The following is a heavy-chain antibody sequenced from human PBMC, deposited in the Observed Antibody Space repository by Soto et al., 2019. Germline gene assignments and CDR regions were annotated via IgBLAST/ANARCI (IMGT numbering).Heavy chain of an antibody. CDR3: ARDLKGSSGLGFDY. D-gene: IGHD3-22*01. J-gene: IGHJ4*02. Sequence: PGGSMRLSCAASGFTFSSYSMNWVRQAPGKGLEWVSDIRYNGSNKYYADSVKGRFTISRDNSKNTLYLQMNSLRAEDTAVYYCARDLKGSSGLGFDYWGQGTLVTVSS. V-gene: IGHV3-33*08. CDR1: GFTFSSYS. CDR2: IRYNGSNK.